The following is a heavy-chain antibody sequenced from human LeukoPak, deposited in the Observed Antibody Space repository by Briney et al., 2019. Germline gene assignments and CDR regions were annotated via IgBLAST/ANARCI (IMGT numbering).Heavy chain of an antibody. V-gene: IGHV4-30-2*01. CDR1: GGSISSGGYY. CDR2: IYHSGST. CDR3: ARGFTKVGATSFDP. Sequence: PSQTLSLTCTVSGGSISSGGYYWSWIRQPPGKGLEWIGYIYHSGSTYYNPSLKSRVTISVDRSKNQFSLKLSSVTAADTAVYYCARGFTKVGATSFDPWGQGTLVTVSS. D-gene: IGHD1-26*01. J-gene: IGHJ5*02.